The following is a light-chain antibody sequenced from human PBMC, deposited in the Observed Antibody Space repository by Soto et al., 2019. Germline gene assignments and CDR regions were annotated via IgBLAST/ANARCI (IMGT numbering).Light chain of an antibody. CDR3: QQSYSTHIT. J-gene: IGKJ5*01. CDR1: QSISSY. CDR2: AAS. Sequence: DIQMTQSPSSLSASVGGRVTITCRASQSISSYLNWYQQKPGKAPKLLIYAASSLQSGVPSRFSGSGSVTDFTLTISSLQPEDFATYYCQQSYSTHITFGQGTRLEIK. V-gene: IGKV1-39*01.